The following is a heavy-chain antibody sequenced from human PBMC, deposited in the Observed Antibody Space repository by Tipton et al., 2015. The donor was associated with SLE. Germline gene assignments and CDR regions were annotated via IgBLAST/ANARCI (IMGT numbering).Heavy chain of an antibody. J-gene: IGHJ3*02. CDR1: GGSISSYY. CDR3: AREVAGADDAFDI. Sequence: TLSLTCTVSGGSISSYYWSWIRQPPGKGLEWIGYIYYSGSTNYNPSLKSRVTISVDTSKNQFSLKLSSVTAADTAVYYCAREVAGADDAFDIWGQGTMVTVSS. CDR2: IYYSGST. D-gene: IGHD1-26*01. V-gene: IGHV4-59*01.